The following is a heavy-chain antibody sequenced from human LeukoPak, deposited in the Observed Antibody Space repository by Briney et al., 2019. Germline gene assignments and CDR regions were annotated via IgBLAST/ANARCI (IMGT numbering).Heavy chain of an antibody. CDR3: ARDLEPERTYYDFWSGYYMGY. CDR1: GYTFTGYY. D-gene: IGHD3-3*01. J-gene: IGHJ4*02. V-gene: IGHV1-2*06. Sequence: ASVKVSCKASGYTFTGYYMHWVRQAPGQGLEWMGRINPNSGGTNYAQKFQGRVTMTRDTSLSTAYMELSRLRSDDTAVYYCARDLEPERTYYDFWSGYYMGYWGQGTLVTVSS. CDR2: INPNSGGT.